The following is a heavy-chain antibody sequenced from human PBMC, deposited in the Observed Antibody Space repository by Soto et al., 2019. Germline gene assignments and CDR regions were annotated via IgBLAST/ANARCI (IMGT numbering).Heavy chain of an antibody. CDR2: IWYDGNNK. CDR3: ARASGDGYNPFDY. D-gene: IGHD5-12*01. CDR1: GFAFSSYG. J-gene: IGHJ4*02. Sequence: PGGSLRLSCAASGFAFSSYGMHWVRQAPGKGLEWVTVIWYDGNNKYYADSVKGRFTISRDNSKNTLYLQMDSLRAEDTAVYDCARASGDGYNPFDYWGQGTLVTVSS. V-gene: IGHV3-33*01.